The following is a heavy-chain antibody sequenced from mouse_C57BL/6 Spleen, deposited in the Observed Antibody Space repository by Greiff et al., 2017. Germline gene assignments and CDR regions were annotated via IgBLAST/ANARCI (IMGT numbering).Heavy chain of an antibody. J-gene: IGHJ3*01. Sequence: EVPLVESGGGLVKPGGSLKLSCAASGFTFSSYAMSWVRQTPEKRLEWVATISDGGSYTYYPDNVKGRFTISSDNAKNNQYLQMSHLMSEDTAMYYCARDPSDYGSHEGFAYWGQGTLVTVSA. D-gene: IGHD1-1*01. CDR3: ARDPSDYGSHEGFAY. CDR2: ISDGGSYT. V-gene: IGHV5-4*01. CDR1: GFTFSSYA.